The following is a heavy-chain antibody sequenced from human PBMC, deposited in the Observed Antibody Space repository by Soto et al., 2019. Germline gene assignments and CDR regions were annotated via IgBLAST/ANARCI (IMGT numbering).Heavy chain of an antibody. D-gene: IGHD2-2*01. CDR3: ARVMAAMQNWLDP. J-gene: IGHJ5*02. V-gene: IGHV4-30-4*01. CDR1: GGSISNVGHF. Sequence: QVQLQESGPGLVKPSQTLSLTCTVSGGSISNVGHFWSWIRQPPGKGLEWIGFIYHTGTTYYNSSLRSRVSISIDTSKSQSPLKLNSVTAADTAVYYCARVMAAMQNWLDPWGQGTLVTVSP. CDR2: IYHTGTT.